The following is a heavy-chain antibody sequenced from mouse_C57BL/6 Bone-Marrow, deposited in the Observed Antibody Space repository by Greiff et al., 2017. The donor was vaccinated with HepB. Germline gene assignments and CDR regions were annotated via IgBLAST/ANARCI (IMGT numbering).Heavy chain of an antibody. CDR1: GFTFSSYG. J-gene: IGHJ2*01. CDR3: ARESNYGY. Sequence: EVKLMESGGDLVKPGGSLKLSCAASGFTFSSYGMSWVRQTPDKRLEWVATISSGGSYTYYPDSVKGRFTISRDNAKNTLYLQMSSLKSEDTAMYYCARESNYGYWGQGTTLTVSS. CDR2: ISSGGSYT. V-gene: IGHV5-6*01. D-gene: IGHD2-5*01.